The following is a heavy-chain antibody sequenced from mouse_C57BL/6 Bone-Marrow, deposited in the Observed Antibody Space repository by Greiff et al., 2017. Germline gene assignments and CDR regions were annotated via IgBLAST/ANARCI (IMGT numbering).Heavy chain of an antibody. CDR2: INPNNGGT. J-gene: IGHJ4*01. Sequence: EVQLQQSGPELVKPGASVKIPCKASGYTFTDYNMDWVKQSHGKSLEWIGDINPNNGGTIYNQKFKGKATLTVDKSSSTAYMALRSLTSEDTAVYYCARDYYGSSYDYAMDYWGQGTSVTVSS. CDR1: GYTFTDYN. CDR3: ARDYYGSSYDYAMDY. D-gene: IGHD1-1*01. V-gene: IGHV1-18*01.